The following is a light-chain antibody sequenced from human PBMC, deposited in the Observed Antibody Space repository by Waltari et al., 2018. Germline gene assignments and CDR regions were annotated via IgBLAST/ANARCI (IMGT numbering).Light chain of an antibody. CDR1: QGIRSW. CDR3: QQYKSPPWT. Sequence: DIQMTQSPSTLSAPVGDRVTITCRASQGIRSWLAWYQQKPGKAPKLLISKASTLESGVPSRFRGSGSGTEFTLTISSLQPDDFATYHCQQYKSPPWTFGQGTKVEIK. V-gene: IGKV1-5*03. CDR2: KAS. J-gene: IGKJ1*01.